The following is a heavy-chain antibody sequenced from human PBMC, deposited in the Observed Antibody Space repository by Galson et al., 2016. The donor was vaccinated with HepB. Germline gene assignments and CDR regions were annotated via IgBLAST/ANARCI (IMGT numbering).Heavy chain of an antibody. CDR1: GFTFNDAW. D-gene: IGHD4-23*01. CDR3: TTDGRRFGGNSGSAY. J-gene: IGHJ4*02. CDR2: VKSKPEGGTK. V-gene: IGHV3-15*07. Sequence: SLRLSCAASGFTFNDAWMNWVRQAPGKGLEWVGRVKSKPEGGTKDYAAPVKGRFTISRDNSRDTLYLQINSLKTEDTAVYYCTTDGRRFGGNSGSAYWGQGTLVTVSS.